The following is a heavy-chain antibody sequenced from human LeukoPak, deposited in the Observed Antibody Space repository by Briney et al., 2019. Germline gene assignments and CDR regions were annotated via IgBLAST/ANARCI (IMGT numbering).Heavy chain of an antibody. CDR1: GGTFSSYA. CDR3: ARSLPRILVVIAAGYYYGLDV. CDR2: IIPIFGTA. J-gene: IGHJ6*02. D-gene: IGHD2-21*01. V-gene: IGHV1-69*13. Sequence: GASVKVSCKASGGTFSSYAISWVRQAPGQGLEWMGGIIPIFGTANYAQKFQGRVTITADESTSTAYMELSSLRSEDTAVYYCARSLPRILVVIAAGYYYGLDVWGQGTTVTVSS.